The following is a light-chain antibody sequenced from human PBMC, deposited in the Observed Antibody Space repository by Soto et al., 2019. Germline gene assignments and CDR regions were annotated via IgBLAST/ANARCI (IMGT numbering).Light chain of an antibody. CDR3: CSYAGNSEV. CDR1: SGDVGGYNL. J-gene: IGLJ1*01. V-gene: IGLV2-23*02. Sequence: QSALTQPASVSGSPGQSITIPCTGTSGDVGGYNLVSWYQQHPGKAPKLMIYEVTERPSGVSNRFSGSKSGNTASLTISGLQPDDEADYYCCSYAGNSEVFETGTKLTVL. CDR2: EVT.